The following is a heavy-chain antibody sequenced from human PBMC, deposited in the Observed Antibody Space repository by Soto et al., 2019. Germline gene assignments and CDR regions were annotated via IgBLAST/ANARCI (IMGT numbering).Heavy chain of an antibody. D-gene: IGHD5-18*01. V-gene: IGHV3-15*07. CDR2: IKSKTDGGTT. Sequence: GGSLRLSCAASGFTFSNAWMNWVRQAPGKGLEWVGRIKSKTDGGTTDYAAPVKGRFTISRDDSKNTLYLQMNSLKTEDTAVYYCTTGRVRGSSYGWQPFDYWGQGTLVTVSS. J-gene: IGHJ4*02. CDR3: TTGRVRGSSYGWQPFDY. CDR1: GFTFSNAW.